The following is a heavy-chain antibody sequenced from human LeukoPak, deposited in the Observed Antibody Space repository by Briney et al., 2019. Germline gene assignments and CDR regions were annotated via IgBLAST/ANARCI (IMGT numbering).Heavy chain of an antibody. V-gene: IGHV1-8*03. CDR2: MNPNSGNT. D-gene: IGHD6-13*01. Sequence: ASVKVSCKASGGTFSSYAISWVRQATGQGLEWMGWMNPNSGNTGYAQKFQGRVTITRNTSISTAYMELSSLRSEDTAVYYCAREPRYSSSWSDYWGQGTLVTVSS. CDR3: AREPRYSSSWSDY. CDR1: GGTFSSYA. J-gene: IGHJ4*02.